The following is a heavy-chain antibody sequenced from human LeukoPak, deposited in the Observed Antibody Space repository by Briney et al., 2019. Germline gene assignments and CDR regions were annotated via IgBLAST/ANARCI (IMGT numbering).Heavy chain of an antibody. CDR2: INHSGST. CDR3: ARVDCSGGSCYPGRWFDP. J-gene: IGHJ5*02. Sequence: SETLSLTRAVYGGSFSGYYWSWIRQPPGKGLEWIGEINHSGSTNYNPSLKSRVTISVDTSKNQFSLKLSSVTAADTAVYYCARVDCSGGSCYPGRWFDPWGQGTLVTVSS. CDR1: GGSFSGYY. V-gene: IGHV4-34*01. D-gene: IGHD2-15*01.